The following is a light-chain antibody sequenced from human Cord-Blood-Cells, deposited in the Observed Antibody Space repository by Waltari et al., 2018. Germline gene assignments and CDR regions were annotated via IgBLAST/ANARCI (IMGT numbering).Light chain of an antibody. CDR3: QQSYSTPRT. Sequence: DIQMTQSPSSLSASVGDRVTITCRASQSISSYLNWYQQKPGKAPKRLIYAASSLQSGVPSRFSGSGSATDFTLTISSLQPEEFATYYCQQSYSTPRTFGQGTKVEIK. CDR2: AAS. J-gene: IGKJ1*01. V-gene: IGKV1-39*01. CDR1: QSISSY.